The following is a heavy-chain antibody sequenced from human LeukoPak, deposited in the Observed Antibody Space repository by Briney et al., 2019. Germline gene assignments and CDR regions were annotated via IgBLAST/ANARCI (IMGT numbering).Heavy chain of an antibody. D-gene: IGHD3-10*01. V-gene: IGHV4-39*07. CDR1: GGSISSSSYY. J-gene: IGHJ5*02. CDR2: INHSGST. Sequence: SETLSLTCTVSGGSISSSSYYWGWIRQPPGKGLEWIGEINHSGSTNYNPSLKSRVTISVDTSKNQFSLKLSSVTAADTAVYYCARGQPLWFGELRHWFDPWGQGTLVTVSS. CDR3: ARGQPLWFGELRHWFDP.